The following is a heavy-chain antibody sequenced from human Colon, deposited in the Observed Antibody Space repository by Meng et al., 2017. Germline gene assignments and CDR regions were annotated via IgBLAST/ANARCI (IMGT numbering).Heavy chain of an antibody. CDR1: VYTFTSYA. D-gene: IGHD3-22*01. CDR3: ARVPSWYDRRDVHFDY. Sequence: ASVKVSCKASVYTFTSYAMHWVRQAPGQRLEWMGWINAGNGNTKYSQKFQGRVTITRDTSASTAYMELSSLRSEDTAVYYCARVPSWYDRRDVHFDYWGQGTLVTVSS. CDR2: INAGNGNT. J-gene: IGHJ4*02. V-gene: IGHV1-3*01.